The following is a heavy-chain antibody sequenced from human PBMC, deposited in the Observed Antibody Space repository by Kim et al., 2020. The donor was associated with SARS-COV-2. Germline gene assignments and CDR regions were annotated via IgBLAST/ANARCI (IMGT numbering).Heavy chain of an antibody. D-gene: IGHD6-13*01. CDR3: AREARIGSAAYFDY. V-gene: IGHV1-3*04. J-gene: IGHJ4*02. Sequence: ASVKVSCKASGYIFTTYGIYWVRQAPGQSLEWVGSINTGTGTTKYSQNFQDRVSIIRDTSTNTAYLELTSLRAEETAVYYCAREARIGSAAYFDYWGQGSQVIVS. CDR2: INTGTGTT. CDR1: GYIFTTYG.